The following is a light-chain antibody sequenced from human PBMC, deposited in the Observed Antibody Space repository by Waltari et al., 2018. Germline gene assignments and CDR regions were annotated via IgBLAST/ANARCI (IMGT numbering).Light chain of an antibody. CDR2: HTS. CDR1: QSVGKY. V-gene: IGKV3-20*01. Sequence: EIVLTQSPGPLSLSPGERATLSCRASQSVGKYLAWYQQNPGQAPRLLIYHTSTRATGIPDRFAGSGSGTDFSLTIRRLEAEDFAVYYCQKYDRLPATFGQGTKVEIK. CDR3: QKYDRLPAT. J-gene: IGKJ1*01.